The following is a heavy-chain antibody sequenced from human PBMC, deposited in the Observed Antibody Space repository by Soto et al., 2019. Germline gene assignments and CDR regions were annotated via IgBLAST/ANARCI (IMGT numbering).Heavy chain of an antibody. CDR1: GYTFTGYY. CDR2: INPNSGGT. V-gene: IGHV1-2*02. J-gene: IGHJ6*02. CDR3: ARDPIIYYYSGMVV. D-gene: IGHD3-10*01. Sequence: ASVKVSCKASGYTFTGYYMHWVRQAPGQGLEWMGWINPNSGGTNYAQKFQGRVTMTRDTSISTAYMELSRLRSDDTAVYYCARDPIIYYYSGMVVCGQGTTVTVS.